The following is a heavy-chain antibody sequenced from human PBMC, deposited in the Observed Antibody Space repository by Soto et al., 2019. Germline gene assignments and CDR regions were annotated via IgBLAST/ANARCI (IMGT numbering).Heavy chain of an antibody. CDR3: ARDWRTAGTTGWFDP. CDR2: ISYDGTTK. V-gene: IGHV3-30-3*01. J-gene: IGHJ5*02. CDR1: GFTFSTHA. Sequence: QEQVVESGGGVVQPGRSLRLSCAASGFTFSTHAMHWVRQAPGRGLEWVAIISYDGTTKDYADSVKGRFTISRYNSKNAVYLQRNSLRSEDTALYYCARDWRTAGTTGWFDPWGQRTLVTV. D-gene: IGHD6-13*01.